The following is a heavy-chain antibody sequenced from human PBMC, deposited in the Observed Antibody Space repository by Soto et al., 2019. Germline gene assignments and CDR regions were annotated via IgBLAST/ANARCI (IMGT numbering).Heavy chain of an antibody. CDR2: INHSGST. CDR3: ARAWAITMIVVARRWFDP. J-gene: IGHJ5*02. CDR1: GGSFSGYY. Sequence: SETLSLTCAVYGGSFSGYYWSWIRQPPGKGLEWIGEINHSGSTNYNPSLKSRVTISVDTSKNQVSLKLSSVTAADTAVYYCARAWAITMIVVARRWFDPWGQGTLVTVSS. V-gene: IGHV4-34*01. D-gene: IGHD3-22*01.